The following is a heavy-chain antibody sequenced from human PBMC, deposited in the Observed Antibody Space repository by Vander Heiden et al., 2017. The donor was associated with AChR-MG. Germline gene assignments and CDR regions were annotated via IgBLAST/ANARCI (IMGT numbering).Heavy chain of an antibody. CDR3: ARQGSGSIAVAGTGY. V-gene: IGHV4-39*01. Sequence: QLQLQESGPGLVKPSETLSLTCTVSAGSISSSSYYWGWIRQPPGKGLEWIGSIYYSGSTYYNPSLKSRVTISVDTSKNQFSLKLSSVTAADTAVYYCARQGSGSIAVAGTGYWFQGTLVTVSS. D-gene: IGHD6-19*01. CDR1: AGSISSSSYY. J-gene: IGHJ4*02. CDR2: IYYSGST.